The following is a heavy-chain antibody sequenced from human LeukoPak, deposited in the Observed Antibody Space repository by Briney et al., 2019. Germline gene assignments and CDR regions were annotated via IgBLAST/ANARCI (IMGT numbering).Heavy chain of an antibody. V-gene: IGHV4-34*01. J-gene: IGHJ4*02. CDR2: INHSGST. CDR1: GGSFSGYY. D-gene: IGHD5-24*01. Sequence: PSETLSLTCAVYGGSFSGYYWSWIRQPLGKGLEWIGEINHSGSTNYNPSLKSRVTISVDTSKNQFSLKLSSVTAADTAVYYCARGGVEMAYNYFDYWGQGTLVTVSS. CDR3: ARGGVEMAYNYFDY.